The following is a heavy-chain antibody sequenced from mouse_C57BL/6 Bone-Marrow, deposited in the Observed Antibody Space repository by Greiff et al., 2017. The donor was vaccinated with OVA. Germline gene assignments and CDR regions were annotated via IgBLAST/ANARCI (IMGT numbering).Heavy chain of an antibody. V-gene: IGHV1-26*01. J-gene: IGHJ4*01. CDR2: INPNNGGT. D-gene: IGHD1-1*01. Sequence: VQLQQSGPELVKPGASVKISCKASGYTFTDYYMNWVKQSHGKSLEWIGDINPNNGGTSYNQKFKGKATLTVDKSSSTAYMELRSLTSEDSAVDYCARYYYGSSYYAMDYWGQGTSVTVSS. CDR3: ARYYYGSSYYAMDY. CDR1: GYTFTDYY.